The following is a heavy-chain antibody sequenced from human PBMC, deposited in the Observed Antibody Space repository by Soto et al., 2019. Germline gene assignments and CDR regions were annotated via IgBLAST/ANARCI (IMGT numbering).Heavy chain of an antibody. CDR3: AKAPSLYYGSESFHDY. J-gene: IGHJ4*02. CDR1: GFTFSSYA. Sequence: GGSLRLSCAASGFTFSSYAMSWVRQAPGKGLEWVSAISGSGGSTYYADSVKGRFTISRDNSKNTLYLQMNSLRAEDTAVYYCAKAPSLYYGSESFHDYWGQGTLVTVSS. D-gene: IGHD3-10*01. CDR2: ISGSGGST. V-gene: IGHV3-23*01.